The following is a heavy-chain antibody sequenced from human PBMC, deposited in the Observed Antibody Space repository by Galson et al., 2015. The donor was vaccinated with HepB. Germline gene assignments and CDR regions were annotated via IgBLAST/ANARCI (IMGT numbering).Heavy chain of an antibody. J-gene: IGHJ4*02. Sequence: SLRLSCAASGFTFSSYGMHWVRQAPGKGLEWVTVIWYDGANKDYGDSVKGRFTISRDNSKNTLYLQMNNVRAEDTAVYFCGRDNGGRTVPYSGIDYWGQGTLVTVSS. V-gene: IGHV3-33*01. D-gene: IGHD2-8*01. CDR1: GFTFSSYG. CDR3: GRDNGGRTVPYSGIDY. CDR2: IWYDGANK.